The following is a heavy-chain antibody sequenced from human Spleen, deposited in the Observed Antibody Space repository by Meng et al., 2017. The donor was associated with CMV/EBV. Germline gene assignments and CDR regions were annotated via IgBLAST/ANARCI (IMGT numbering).Heavy chain of an antibody. Sequence: VSGGSISSGHYSSLCIRQPPGTCLAWIAYIYYSGIPSSNPSLTSRLTISVDTSKNQFSLKLSSVTAADTAVYYCARRSVVVPAAIDHWGQGTLVTVSS. V-gene: IGHV4-30-4*08. CDR2: IYYSGIP. J-gene: IGHJ4*02. CDR1: GGSISSGHYS. CDR3: ARRSVVVPAAIDH. D-gene: IGHD2-2*01.